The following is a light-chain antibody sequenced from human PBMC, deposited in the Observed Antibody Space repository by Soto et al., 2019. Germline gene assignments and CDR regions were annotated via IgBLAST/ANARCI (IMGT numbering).Light chain of an antibody. CDR1: NSNIGSNA. J-gene: IGLJ3*02. V-gene: IGLV1-36*01. CDR2: YND. Sequence: QSVLTQSPSVSGAPRQSVNISCSGNNSNIGSNAVHWYQQLPGKAPKLLMYYNDMLPSGVSDRFSGSKSGTSASLAISGLQSEDEGDYYCSSFTDSFTLVFGGGTKVTVL. CDR3: SSFTDSFTLV.